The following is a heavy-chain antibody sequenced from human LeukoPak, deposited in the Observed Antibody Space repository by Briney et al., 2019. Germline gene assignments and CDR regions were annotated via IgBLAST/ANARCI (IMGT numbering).Heavy chain of an antibody. D-gene: IGHD4-23*01. Sequence: GASVKVSCKASGGTFSSYAISWVRQAPGQGLEWMGRIIPILGIVNYAQKFQGRVTITADKSTTTAYMELSSLRSEDTAVYYCARPTVGIVGAFDIWGQGTMVTVSS. J-gene: IGHJ3*02. V-gene: IGHV1-69*04. CDR2: IIPILGIV. CDR3: ARPTVGIVGAFDI. CDR1: GGTFSSYA.